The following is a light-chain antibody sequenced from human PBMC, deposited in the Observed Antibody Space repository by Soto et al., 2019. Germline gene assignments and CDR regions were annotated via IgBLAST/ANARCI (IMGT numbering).Light chain of an antibody. CDR3: SSSTDERSDV. J-gene: IGLJ1*01. V-gene: IGLV2-14*03. CDR1: RSDIGGYNY. CDR2: DAY. Sequence: QSVLTQPASVSGSPGQSITISCIGTRSDIGGYNYVSWHQQHPGKAPKLLIYDAYERPLGVSNRFSGSKSGNTASLTISRLQNEDEADYSCSSSTDERSDVFASGTKVTVL.